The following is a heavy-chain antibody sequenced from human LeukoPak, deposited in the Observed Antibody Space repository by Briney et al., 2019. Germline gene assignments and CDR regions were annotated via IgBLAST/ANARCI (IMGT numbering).Heavy chain of an antibody. D-gene: IGHD3-9*01. CDR1: GGSFSGYY. Sequence: SETLSLTCAVYGGSFSGYYWSWIRQPPGKGLEWIGEINHSGSTNYNPSLKSRVTISVDTSKNQFSLKLSSVTAADTAVYYCARRGLRYLDWLGPGWFDPWGQGTLVTVSS. J-gene: IGHJ5*02. CDR3: ARRGLRYLDWLGPGWFDP. V-gene: IGHV4-34*01. CDR2: INHSGST.